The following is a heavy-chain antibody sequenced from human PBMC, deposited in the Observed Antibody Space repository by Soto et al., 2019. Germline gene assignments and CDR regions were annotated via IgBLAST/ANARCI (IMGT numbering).Heavy chain of an antibody. Sequence: PGGSLRLSCAASGFTFSGSAMHWVRQASGKGLEWVGRINSDGSSTSYADSVKGRFTISRDNAKNTLYLQMNSLRAEDTAVYYCAVAVAGPTAIGYWGQGTLVTVSS. J-gene: IGHJ4*02. CDR1: GFTFSGSA. V-gene: IGHV3-74*01. CDR2: INSDGSST. D-gene: IGHD6-19*01. CDR3: AVAVAGPTAIGY.